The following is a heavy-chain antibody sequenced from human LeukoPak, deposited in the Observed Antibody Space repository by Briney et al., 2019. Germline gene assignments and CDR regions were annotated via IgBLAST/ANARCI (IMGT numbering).Heavy chain of an antibody. D-gene: IGHD2-2*01. V-gene: IGHV1-18*01. J-gene: IGHJ4*02. CDR3: ARDHIVVVPAAISVLDY. CDR2: ISAYNGST. CDR1: GYTFTSYG. Sequence: ASVKVSCKASGYTFTSYGISWVRQAPGQGLEWMGWISAYNGSTNYAQKLQGRVTMTTDPSTSTAYMELRSLRSDDTAVYYCARDHIVVVPAAISVLDYWGQGTLVTVSS.